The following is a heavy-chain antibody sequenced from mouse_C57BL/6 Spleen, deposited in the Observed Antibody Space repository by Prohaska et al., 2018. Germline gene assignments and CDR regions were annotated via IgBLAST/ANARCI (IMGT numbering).Heavy chain of an antibody. Sequence: HGKSPEWIGDINPNNGGTSYNQKFKGKATLTVDKSSSTAYMELRSLTSEDSAVYYCARHYYGSAMDYWGQGTSVTVSS. CDR3: ARHYYGSAMDY. CDR2: INPNNGGT. J-gene: IGHJ4*01. V-gene: IGHV1-26*01. D-gene: IGHD1-1*01.